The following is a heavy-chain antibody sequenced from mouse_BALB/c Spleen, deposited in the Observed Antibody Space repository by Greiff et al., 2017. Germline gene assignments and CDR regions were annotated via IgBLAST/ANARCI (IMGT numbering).Heavy chain of an antibody. CDR2: ISSGSSTI. D-gene: IGHD1-1*01. J-gene: IGHJ2*01. V-gene: IGHV5-17*02. CDR1: GFTFSSFG. Sequence: EVHLVESGGGLVQPGGSRKLSCAASGFTFSSFGMHWVRQAPEKGLEWVAYISSGSSTIYYADTVKGRFTISRDNPKNTLFLQMTSLRSEDTAMYYCARSGYYGSSFFDYWGQGTTLTVSS. CDR3: ARSGYYGSSFFDY.